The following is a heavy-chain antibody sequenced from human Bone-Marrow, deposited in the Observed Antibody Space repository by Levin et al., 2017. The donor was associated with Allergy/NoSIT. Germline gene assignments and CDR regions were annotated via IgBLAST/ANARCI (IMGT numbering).Heavy chain of an antibody. CDR2: IYPGDSNT. D-gene: IGHD1-26*01. CDR3: AKHFGHRYFRGCIDF. V-gene: IGHV5-51*01. J-gene: IGHJ4*02. CDR1: GYSFTIFW. Sequence: GESLKISCQASGYSFTIFWIGWVRQMPGKGLEWVGSIYPGDSNTTYRSSFEDHVTISADKSTGTAFLQWTSLKASDSAIYYCAKHFGHRYFRGCIDFWGQGTLVTVSS.